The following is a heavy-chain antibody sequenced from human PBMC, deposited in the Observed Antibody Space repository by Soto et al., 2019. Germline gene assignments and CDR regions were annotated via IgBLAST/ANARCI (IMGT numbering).Heavy chain of an antibody. Sequence: QVQLVESGGGVVQPGTSLRVSCVGSGFTFRSYVIHWVRQAPGKGLEWVALTSYDGSDKYYDDSVRGRFTISRDNSRTTVDLQMDSLRREDTALYYCARWGTTGGLDVWGQGTLVSV. V-gene: IGHV3-30*19. CDR1: GFTFRSYV. J-gene: IGHJ1*01. D-gene: IGHD3-16*01. CDR3: ARWGTTGGLDV. CDR2: TSYDGSDK.